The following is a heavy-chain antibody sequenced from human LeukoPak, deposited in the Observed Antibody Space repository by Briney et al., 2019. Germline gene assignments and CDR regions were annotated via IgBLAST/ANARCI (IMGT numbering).Heavy chain of an antibody. Sequence: GGGLRVSCVHSLFTFSSYSMSWVRPAPRKGLEWVSSISGSSANIYYADSVKGRFTISRDNAKNSLYLQVNSLRADDTAVYYCARTKGDGRYKWNYFDYWGQGTLVTVSS. CDR3: ARTKGDGRYKWNYFDY. V-gene: IGHV3-21*01. J-gene: IGHJ4*02. CDR2: ISGSSANI. CDR1: LFTFSSYS. D-gene: IGHD1-20*01.